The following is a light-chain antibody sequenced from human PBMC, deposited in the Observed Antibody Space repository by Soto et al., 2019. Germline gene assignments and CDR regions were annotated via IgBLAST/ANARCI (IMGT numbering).Light chain of an antibody. CDR2: GNS. CDR3: QYYDSSLSVVQVV. V-gene: IGLV1-40*01. Sequence: QSVLTQPPSVSGAPGQRVTISCTGSSSNIGAGYDVHWYQQLPGTAPKLLIYGNSNRPSGVPDRFSGSKSGTSASLAITGLQAEDEADYDCQYYDSSLSVVQVVFGGGTKVTVL. J-gene: IGLJ2*01. CDR1: SSNIGAGYD.